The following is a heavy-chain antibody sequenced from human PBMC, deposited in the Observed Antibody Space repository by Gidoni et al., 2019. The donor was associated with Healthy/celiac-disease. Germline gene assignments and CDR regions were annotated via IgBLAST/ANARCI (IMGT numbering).Heavy chain of an antibody. Sequence: EVQLLVSGGGLVQPAGSLRLSCAASAFTFTSYAMSWVRQAPGKGLEWVSAISGSGGSTYYADSVKGRFTISRDNSKNTLYLQMNSLRAEDTAVYYCARDQRLGLGDYFDCWGQGTLVTVSS. CDR3: ARDQRLGLGDYFDC. J-gene: IGHJ4*02. D-gene: IGHD6-25*01. CDR1: AFTFTSYA. V-gene: IGHV3-23*01. CDR2: ISGSGGST.